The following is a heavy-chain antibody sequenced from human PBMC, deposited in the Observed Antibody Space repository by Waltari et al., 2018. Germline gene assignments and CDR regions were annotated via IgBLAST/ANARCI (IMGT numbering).Heavy chain of an antibody. CDR2: IITITDT. Sequence: EVQLLESGGGLIQRGGSVRLYCAAAGFTFSTLAMNWVRQARGGGLEWFSGIITITDTYYADSVKGRFTISRDNSKNILYLQMNSLRADDTAVYYCVKGDWGDFWGQGTLVTVSS. D-gene: IGHD2-21*02. CDR1: GFTFSTLA. J-gene: IGHJ4*02. V-gene: IGHV3-23*01. CDR3: VKGDWGDF.